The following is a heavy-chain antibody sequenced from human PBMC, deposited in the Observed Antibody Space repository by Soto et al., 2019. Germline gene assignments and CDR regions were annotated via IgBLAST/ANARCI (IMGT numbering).Heavy chain of an antibody. J-gene: IGHJ4*02. Sequence: QVQLQESGPGLVKPSQTLSLTCTVSGGPFSSGGYYWSWIRQEPGKGLEWIGYIYQNGDTSYNPSLKSRVTLSADTSKTQFSRKLTSVTAADTAVYYCARGDSTVSSVFDYWGQGMVVTVSS. CDR1: GGPFSSGGYY. CDR2: IYQNGDT. V-gene: IGHV4-31*03. CDR3: ARGDSTVSSVFDY. D-gene: IGHD4-17*01.